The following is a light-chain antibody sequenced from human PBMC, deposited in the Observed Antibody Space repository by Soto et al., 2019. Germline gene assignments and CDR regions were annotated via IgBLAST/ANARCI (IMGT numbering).Light chain of an antibody. CDR2: ATS. CDR1: QSVYSN. CDR3: QQYDNWPLT. Sequence: EIVITQSPATLSVSPGQRATLSCRAIQSVYSNLAWYQQNPVQSPRFLIYATSTTATGIPARFSGSVSGTELTLTISTMQSEDVAVYYCQQYDNWPLTFGGGTKVDIK. J-gene: IGKJ4*01. V-gene: IGKV3D-15*01.